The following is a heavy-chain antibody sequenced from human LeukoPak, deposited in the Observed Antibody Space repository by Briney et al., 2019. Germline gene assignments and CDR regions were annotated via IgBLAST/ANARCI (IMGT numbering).Heavy chain of an antibody. CDR1: GGTFSSYA. Sequence: SVKVSCKASGGTFSSYAISWVRQAPGQGLEWMGGIIPIFGTANYAQKFQGRVTITADESTSTAYMELSSLRSEDTAVYYCARGKFYYYDSSGYYGTFDYWGQGTLVTVSS. CDR2: IIPIFGTA. V-gene: IGHV1-69*13. D-gene: IGHD3-22*01. CDR3: ARGKFYYYDSSGYYGTFDY. J-gene: IGHJ4*02.